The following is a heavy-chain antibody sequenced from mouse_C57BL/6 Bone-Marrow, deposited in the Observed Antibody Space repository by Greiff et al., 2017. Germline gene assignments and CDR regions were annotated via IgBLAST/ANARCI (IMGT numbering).Heavy chain of an antibody. V-gene: IGHV1-43*01. J-gene: IGHJ3*01. CDR3: ARGPYYGSSLFAY. Sequence: EVQRVESGPELVKPGASVKISCKASGYSFTGYYMHWVKQSSEKSLEWIGEINPSTGGTSYNQKFKGKATLTVDKSSSTAYMQLKSLTSEDSAVYYCARGPYYGSSLFAYWGQGTLVTVSA. D-gene: IGHD1-1*01. CDR2: INPSTGGT. CDR1: GYSFTGYY.